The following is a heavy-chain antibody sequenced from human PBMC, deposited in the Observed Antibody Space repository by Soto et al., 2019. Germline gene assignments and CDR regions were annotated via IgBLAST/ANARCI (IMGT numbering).Heavy chain of an antibody. D-gene: IGHD3-10*01. CDR2: INPNSGGT. Sequence: ASVKVSCKASGYTFTGYYMHWVRQAPGQGLEWMGWINPNSGGTNYAQKFQGRVTMTRDTSISTAYMELSRLRSDDTAVYYCARERSITMVRGVTSRNWFDPWSQGTLVTVSS. CDR3: ARERSITMVRGVTSRNWFDP. V-gene: IGHV1-2*02. J-gene: IGHJ5*02. CDR1: GYTFTGYY.